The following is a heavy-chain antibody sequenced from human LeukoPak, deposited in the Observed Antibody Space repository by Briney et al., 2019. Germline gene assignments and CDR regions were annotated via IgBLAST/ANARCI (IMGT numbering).Heavy chain of an antibody. CDR3: ASYLSGWPMKY. V-gene: IGHV1-46*01. J-gene: IGHJ4*02. CDR2: ISPSGGST. D-gene: IGHD6-19*01. Sequence: GASVKVSCKAFGYTFTSNYMHWVRQAPGQGPEWMGVISPSGGSTTYAQKFQGRVTLTRDMSTSTDYLELSSLRSEDTAVYYCASYLSGWPMKYWGQGTLVTVSS. CDR1: GYTFTSNY.